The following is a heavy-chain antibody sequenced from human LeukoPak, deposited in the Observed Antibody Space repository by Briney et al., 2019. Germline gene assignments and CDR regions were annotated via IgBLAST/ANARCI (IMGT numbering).Heavy chain of an antibody. CDR3: AKDPPRGSPYYFDY. D-gene: IGHD1-26*01. J-gene: IGHJ4*02. V-gene: IGHV3-23*01. CDR2: ISGSGGCT. CDR1: GFTFTIYP. Sequence: GGSLRLSCAASGFTFTIYPMSWVRQAPGKGLEWVSSISGSGGCTFYVDSVKGRFTISRDNTKNTLYLQMNSLRAEDTALYYCAKDPPRGSPYYFDYWGQGPLVPVSS.